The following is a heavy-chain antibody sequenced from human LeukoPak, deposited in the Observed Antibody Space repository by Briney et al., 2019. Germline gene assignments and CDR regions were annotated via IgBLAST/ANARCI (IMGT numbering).Heavy chain of an antibody. Sequence: PGGSLRLSCAASGLTFSSYVMTWARHAPGKGLEWVSDLSGSGNNAYYADSVKGRFTISRDNSKNTLYLQMNSLRAEDTAVYYCAKMKVGGPPLTTRTYGMDVWGQGTTVTVSS. CDR1: GLTFSSYV. D-gene: IGHD2-15*01. CDR3: AKMKVGGPPLTTRTYGMDV. CDR2: LSGSGNNA. V-gene: IGHV3-23*01. J-gene: IGHJ6*02.